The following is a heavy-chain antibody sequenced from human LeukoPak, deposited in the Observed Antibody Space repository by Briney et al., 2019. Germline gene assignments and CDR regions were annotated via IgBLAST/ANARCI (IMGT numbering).Heavy chain of an antibody. CDR1: GGSISSFY. Sequence: SETLSLTCTVSGGSISSFYWSWIRQPAGKGLEWIGRVFTSGSTNYSPSLKSRVTLSVDTSKNQFSLRLSSVTAADTAVYYCAFPAAAADEYYFDYWGQGTLVTVSS. D-gene: IGHD6-13*01. CDR2: VFTSGST. CDR3: AFPAAAADEYYFDY. V-gene: IGHV4-4*07. J-gene: IGHJ4*02.